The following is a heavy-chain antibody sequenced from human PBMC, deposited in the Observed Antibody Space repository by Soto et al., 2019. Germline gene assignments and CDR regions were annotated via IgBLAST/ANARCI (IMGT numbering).Heavy chain of an antibody. CDR1: DGSISSGDYY. CDR2: IYYSGST. V-gene: IGHV4-30-4*01. D-gene: IGHD4-17*01. CDR3: ATFYGDAFHI. Sequence: PSEALSLTCTVSDGSISSGDYYWSWIRQPPGKGLEWIGYIYYSGSTYYNPSLKSRVTISVDTSKNQFSMKLSSVTAADTAVYYCATFYGDAFHIWGRGATVTVSS. J-gene: IGHJ3*02.